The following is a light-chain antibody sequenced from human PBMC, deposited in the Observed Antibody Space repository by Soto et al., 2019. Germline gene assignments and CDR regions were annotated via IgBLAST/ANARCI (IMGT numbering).Light chain of an antibody. Sequence: DIHMTQSPSSLSPSVGDRVTLNCRASQSISRHLNWYQQKPGRAPRVIIYGASNLQSGVPSRFSGSWSGTDCTLTISSLLPEDVATYYCQQGYSTPVTLGQGTRLEIK. CDR3: QQGYSTPVT. CDR2: GAS. CDR1: QSISRH. J-gene: IGKJ5*01. V-gene: IGKV1-39*01.